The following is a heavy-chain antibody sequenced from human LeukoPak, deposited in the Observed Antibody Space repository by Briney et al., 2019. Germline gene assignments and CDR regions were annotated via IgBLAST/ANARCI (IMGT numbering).Heavy chain of an antibody. V-gene: IGHV3-48*04. Sequence: GGPLRLSCAASGFTFSSYSMNWVRQAPGKGLEWVSYISSSSSTIYYADSVKGRFTISRDNAKNSLYLQMNSLRAEDTAVYYCARADFWSGYSVNFDYWGQGNLVTVSS. CDR2: ISSSSSTI. D-gene: IGHD3-3*01. J-gene: IGHJ4*02. CDR1: GFTFSSYS. CDR3: ARADFWSGYSVNFDY.